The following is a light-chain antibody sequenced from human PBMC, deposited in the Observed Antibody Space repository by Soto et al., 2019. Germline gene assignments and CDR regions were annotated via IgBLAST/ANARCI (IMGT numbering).Light chain of an antibody. CDR2: DDN. CDR1: SSNIGSNY. Sequence: QSVLTQPPSVSAAPGQKVTISGSGSSSNIGSNYVSWYQQLPGTAPKLLIYDDNKRPSGIPDRFSGSKSGTSATLGITGLQTGDEADYYCGTWDSSLSAGVFGGGTKVTVL. J-gene: IGLJ2*01. CDR3: GTWDSSLSAGV. V-gene: IGLV1-51*01.